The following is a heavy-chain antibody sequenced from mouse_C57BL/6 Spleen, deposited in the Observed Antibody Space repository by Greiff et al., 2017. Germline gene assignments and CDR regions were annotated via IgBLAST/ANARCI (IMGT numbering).Heavy chain of an antibody. J-gene: IGHJ3*01. D-gene: IGHD1-1*01. CDR1: GYTFTSYN. CDR3: ARSRITTVVATPFAY. CDR2: IYPGNGDT. Sequence: SGAELVRPGASVKMSCKASGYTFTSYNMHWVKQTPRQGLEWIGAIYPGNGDTSYNQKFKGKATLTVDKSSSTAYMQLSSLTSEDSAVYFCARSRITTVVATPFAYWGQGTLVTVSA. V-gene: IGHV1-12*01.